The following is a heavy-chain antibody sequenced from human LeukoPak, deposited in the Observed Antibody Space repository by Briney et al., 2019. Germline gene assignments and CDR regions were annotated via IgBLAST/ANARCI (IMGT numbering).Heavy chain of an antibody. Sequence: SQTLSLTCAISGDSVSSNSATWNWIRQSPSRGLEWLGRTYYRSKWYNDYAVSVKSRITINPDTSKNQFSLQLDSVTPEDTAVYYCAMSDGSGSYYPWGYWGQGTLVTVSS. D-gene: IGHD3-10*01. V-gene: IGHV6-1*01. CDR3: AMSDGSGSYYPWGY. CDR2: TYYRSKWYN. CDR1: GDSVSSNSAT. J-gene: IGHJ4*02.